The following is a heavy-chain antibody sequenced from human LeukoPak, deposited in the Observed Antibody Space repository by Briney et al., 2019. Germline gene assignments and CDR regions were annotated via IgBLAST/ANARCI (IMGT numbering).Heavy chain of an antibody. V-gene: IGHV4-4*07. CDR1: GGSISSYY. J-gene: IGHJ3*02. Sequence: PSETLSLTCTVSGGSISSYYWSWIRQPAGKGLEWIGGIYTSGSTNYNPSLKSRVTMSVDTSKNQFSLKLSSVTAADTAVYYCARDPVAAAGNDAFDIWGQGTMVTVSS. CDR2: IYTSGST. D-gene: IGHD6-13*01. CDR3: ARDPVAAAGNDAFDI.